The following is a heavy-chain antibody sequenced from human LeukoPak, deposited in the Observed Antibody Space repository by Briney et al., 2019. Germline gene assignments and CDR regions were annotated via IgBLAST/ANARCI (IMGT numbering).Heavy chain of an antibody. Sequence: PGGSLRLSCVGSGFTFSGYNIDWIRQPPGKGLEWIGYIYYSGSTNYNPSLKSRVTISVDTSKKQFSLKLNSVTAADTAVYYCARGVVVPTAGGLGWFDPWGQGTLVTVSS. V-gene: IGHV4-59*01. CDR3: ARGVVVPTAGGLGWFDP. J-gene: IGHJ5*02. CDR1: GFTFSGYN. D-gene: IGHD2-2*01. CDR2: IYYSGST.